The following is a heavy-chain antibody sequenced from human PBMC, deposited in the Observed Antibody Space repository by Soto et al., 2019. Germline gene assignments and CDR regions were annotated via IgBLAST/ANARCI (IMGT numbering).Heavy chain of an antibody. D-gene: IGHD3-10*01. CDR2: ISSSSSTI. J-gene: IGHJ3*02. CDR3: ARGGVFGDI. Sequence: EVQLVESGGGLVQPGGSLRLSCAASGFTFSSYSMNWVRQAPGKGLEWVSYISSSSSTIYYADSVKGRFTISRDNAKNSLYLQMNSLRAEDTAVYDCARGGVFGDICAQGTMVTVSS. CDR1: GFTFSSYS. V-gene: IGHV3-48*01.